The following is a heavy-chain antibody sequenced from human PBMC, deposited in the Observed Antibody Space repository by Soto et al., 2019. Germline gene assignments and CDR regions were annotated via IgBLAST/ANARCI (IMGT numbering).Heavy chain of an antibody. CDR1: GFTFSSYG. V-gene: IGHV3-33*01. Sequence: GGSLRLSCAASGFTFSSYGMHWVRQAPGKGLEWVAVIWYDGSNKYYADSVKGRFTISRDNSKNTLYLQMNSLRAEDTAVYYCERDDSRGYNTDPLGYCGQGTLVPVSS. J-gene: IGHJ4*02. CDR2: IWYDGSNK. CDR3: ERDDSRGYNTDPLGY. D-gene: IGHD3-22*01.